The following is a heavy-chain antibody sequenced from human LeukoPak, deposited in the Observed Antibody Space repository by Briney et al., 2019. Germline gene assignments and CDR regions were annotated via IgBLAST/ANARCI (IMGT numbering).Heavy chain of an antibody. J-gene: IGHJ4*02. Sequence: PETLSLTCTVSGGSISSYYWSWIRQPPGKGLEWIGYIYYSGSTNYNPSLKSRVTISVDTSKNQFSPKLSSVTAADTAVYYCARATREMATISYFDYWGQGTLVTVSS. CDR3: ARATREMATISYFDY. D-gene: IGHD5-12*01. V-gene: IGHV4-59*08. CDR1: GGSISSYY. CDR2: IYYSGST.